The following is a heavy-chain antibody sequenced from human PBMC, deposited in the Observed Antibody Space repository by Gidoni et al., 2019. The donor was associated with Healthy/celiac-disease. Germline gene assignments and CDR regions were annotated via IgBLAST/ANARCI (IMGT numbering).Heavy chain of an antibody. J-gene: IGHJ6*02. V-gene: IGHV4-39*07. Sequence: QLQLQESGPGLVKPSETLSLTCTVSGGSISSRSYYWGWIRQPPGKGLEWIGSIYYSGSTYYNPSLKSRVTISVDTSKNQFSLKLSSVTAADTAVYYCARDRDSSGWYYYYYGMDVWGQGTTVTVSS. CDR2: IYYSGST. CDR1: GGSISSRSYY. CDR3: ARDRDSSGWYYYYYGMDV. D-gene: IGHD6-19*01.